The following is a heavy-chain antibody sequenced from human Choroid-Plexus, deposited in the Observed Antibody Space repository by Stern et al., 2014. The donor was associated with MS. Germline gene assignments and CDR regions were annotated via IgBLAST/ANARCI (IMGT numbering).Heavy chain of an antibody. J-gene: IGHJ4*02. D-gene: IGHD6-13*01. Sequence: QLVQSGGGVVQPGRSLRLSCAASGFSFSRYAMHWVRQAPGKGLEWVALIWYDGSNPYYADSVTGRFTISRDNFKNTLYLQMNSLRAEDTAVYYCASAYSSSHYYFDYWGQGTLVTVSS. CDR2: IWYDGSNP. V-gene: IGHV3-33*01. CDR1: GFSFSRYA. CDR3: ASAYSSSHYYFDY.